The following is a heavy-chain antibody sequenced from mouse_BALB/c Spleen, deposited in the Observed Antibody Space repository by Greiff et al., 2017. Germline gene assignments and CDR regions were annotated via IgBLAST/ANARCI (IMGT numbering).Heavy chain of an antibody. Sequence: EVMLVESGGGLVKPGGSLKLSCAASGFTFSSYAMSWVRQSPEKRLEWVAEISSGGSYTYYPDTVTGRFTISRDNAKNTLYLEMSSLRSEDTAMYYCARRVARNYFDYWGQGTTLTVSS. CDR3: ARRVARNYFDY. J-gene: IGHJ2*01. CDR1: GFTFSSYA. CDR2: ISSGGSYT. V-gene: IGHV5-9-4*01. D-gene: IGHD1-1*02.